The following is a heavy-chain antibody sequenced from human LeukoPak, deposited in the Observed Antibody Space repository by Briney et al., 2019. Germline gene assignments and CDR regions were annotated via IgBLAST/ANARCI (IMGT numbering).Heavy chain of an antibody. CDR3: ERAPGQLYSGSYSGTRERQFDY. CDR2: ISAYNGNT. D-gene: IGHD1-26*01. Sequence: ASVNVSCKASGYTFTSYGISWVRQAPGQGLEWMGWISAYNGNTNYAQKLQGRVTMTTDTSTSTAYMELRSLRSDDTAVYYCERAPGQLYSGSYSGTRERQFDYWGQGTLVTVSS. CDR1: GYTFTSYG. J-gene: IGHJ4*02. V-gene: IGHV1-18*01.